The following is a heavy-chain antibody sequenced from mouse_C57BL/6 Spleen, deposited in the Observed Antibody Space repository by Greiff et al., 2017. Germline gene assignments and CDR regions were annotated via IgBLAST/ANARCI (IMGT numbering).Heavy chain of an antibody. J-gene: IGHJ4*01. D-gene: IGHD1-1*01. CDR2: IWSDGST. CDR1: GFSLTSYG. V-gene: IGHV2-6-1*01. Sequence: VKVVESGPGLVAPSQSLSITCTVSGFSLTSYGVHWVRQPPGKGLEWLVVIWSDGSTTYNSALKSRLSISKDNSKSQVFLKMNSLQTDDTAMYYCARHGGSSYDAMDYWGQGTSVTVSS. CDR3: ARHGGSSYDAMDY.